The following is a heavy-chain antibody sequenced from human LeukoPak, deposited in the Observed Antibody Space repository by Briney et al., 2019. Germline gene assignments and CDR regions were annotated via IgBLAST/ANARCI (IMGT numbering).Heavy chain of an antibody. CDR1: GGSISSYY. CDR3: ARDTTGYYYYGMDV. J-gene: IGHJ6*02. D-gene: IGHD4-17*01. V-gene: IGHV4-59*01. Sequence: SETLSLTCTVSGGSISSYYWSWIRQPPGKELEWIGYIYYSGSTNYNPSLKSRVTISVDTPKNQFSLKLNSVTAADTAVYYCARDTTGYYYYGMDVWGQGTTVTVSS. CDR2: IYYSGST.